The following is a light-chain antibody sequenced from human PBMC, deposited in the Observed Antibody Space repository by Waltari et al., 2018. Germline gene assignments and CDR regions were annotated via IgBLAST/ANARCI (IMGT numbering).Light chain of an antibody. CDR2: KAD. CDR3: ALYMGSGIWV. Sequence: QTVVTQEPSLSVSPGGTVTLTCALSSGSVSTTSYATWYQQSPSQAPRTLVYKADSRSSGVPDRFSGSILGNKAALTSTGAQADDESDYYCALYMGSGIWVFGGGTKLTVL. CDR1: SGSVSTTSY. V-gene: IGLV8-61*01. J-gene: IGLJ3*02.